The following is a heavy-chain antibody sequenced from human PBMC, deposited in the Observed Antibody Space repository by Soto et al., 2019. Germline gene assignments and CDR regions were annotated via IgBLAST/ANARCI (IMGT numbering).Heavy chain of an antibody. V-gene: IGHV4-61*01. Sequence: PSETLSLTCTVSGASVSSPTYYWSWIRQPPGRGLEWIASVHNSGYTNHNPSLKSRVTTSVDTSRNQFSLELGSVTAADTAVYYCAKEREQWLGDAFDIWGQGTMVTVSS. J-gene: IGHJ3*02. D-gene: IGHD6-19*01. CDR2: VHNSGYT. CDR1: GASVSSPTYY. CDR3: AKEREQWLGDAFDI.